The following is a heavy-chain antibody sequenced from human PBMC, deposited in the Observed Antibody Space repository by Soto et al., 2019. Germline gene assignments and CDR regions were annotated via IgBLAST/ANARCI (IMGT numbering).Heavy chain of an antibody. V-gene: IGHV3-11*01. CDR2: IDTSGTKI. Sequence: QVQLVESGGDLFKPGGSLRLSCAAAGYNFSDYYMNWIRQAPGKWLEWISYIDTSGTKIYYADSVKGRFTITRDNAKNSLYLEMNSLIDEDTAVYYCASHYDMWSVYLSPVDYWCQGTLVTFSS. D-gene: IGHD3-3*01. J-gene: IGHJ4*02. CDR1: GYNFSDYY. CDR3: ASHYDMWSVYLSPVDY.